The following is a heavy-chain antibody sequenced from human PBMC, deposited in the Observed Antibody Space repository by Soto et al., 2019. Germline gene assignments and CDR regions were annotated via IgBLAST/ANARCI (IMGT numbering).Heavy chain of an antibody. V-gene: IGHV3-23*01. CDR1: GFSFNIYA. Sequence: EVPLLESGGGLVQPGGSLRLSCAASGFSFNIYAMKWVRQAPGKGLECVSAISAGGGNTYYADSVKGRFTISRDNSKNTLYLQMNSLRADDTAVYYCAKAPTYDYYYYMDVWGKGTTVTVSS. CDR2: ISAGGGNT. J-gene: IGHJ6*03. CDR3: AKAPTYDYYYYMDV.